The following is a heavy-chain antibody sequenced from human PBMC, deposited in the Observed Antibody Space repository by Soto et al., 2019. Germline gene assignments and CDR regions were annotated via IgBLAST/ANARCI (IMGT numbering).Heavy chain of an antibody. CDR1: GYTFTSYG. CDR2: ISNYNEDT. CDR3: TRGGQLFAGNEFDY. J-gene: IGHJ4*02. Sequence: QVQLVQSGAEVKKPGASVKVSCKASGYTFTSYGISWVRQAPGQGLEWMGWISNYNEDTNYAQKLKGRVTMTPDTATSTAYMELRSLKSDATAVYYCTRGGQLFAGNEFDYWGQGPRVTVSS. V-gene: IGHV1-18*01. D-gene: IGHD3-10*02.